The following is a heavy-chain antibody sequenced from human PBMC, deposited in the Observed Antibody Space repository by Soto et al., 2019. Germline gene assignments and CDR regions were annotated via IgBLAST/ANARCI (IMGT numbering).Heavy chain of an antibody. CDR3: ARSVAVPGAHIDY. D-gene: IGHD6-19*01. CDR1: GCSISGSG. Sequence: PLETLSLSGIFSGCSISGSGLSWIRQSPGKGLEWLGYVYYTGSTNYSPSLRSRVSISVDTSKNEFSLRLSSVTAADTAVYFCARSVAVPGAHIDYWGQGTKVNVS. V-gene: IGHV4-59*01. J-gene: IGHJ4*02. CDR2: VYYTGST.